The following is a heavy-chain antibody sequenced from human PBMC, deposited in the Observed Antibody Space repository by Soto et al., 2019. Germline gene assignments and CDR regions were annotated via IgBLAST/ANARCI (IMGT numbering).Heavy chain of an antibody. CDR1: GGTFSSYA. CDR3: ARALSSHGGGDAFDI. J-gene: IGHJ3*02. V-gene: IGHV1-69*06. Sequence: SVKVSCKASGGTFSSYAISWVRQAPGQGLEWMGGIIPIFGTANYAQKFQGRVTITADKSTSTAYMELSSLRSEDTAVYYCARALSSHGGGDAFDIWGQGTMVTVSS. D-gene: IGHD6-6*01. CDR2: IIPIFGTA.